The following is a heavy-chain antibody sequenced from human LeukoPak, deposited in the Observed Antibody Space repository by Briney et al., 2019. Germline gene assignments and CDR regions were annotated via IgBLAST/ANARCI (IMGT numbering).Heavy chain of an antibody. J-gene: IGHJ2*01. D-gene: IGHD6-19*01. CDR2: IYYSGST. CDR3: ARRIWADWYFDL. CDR1: GGSISSYY. Sequence: KSSETLSLTCTVSGGSISSYYWSWLRQPPGKGLEWIGYIYYSGSTTYNPSLKSRVTISVDTSKNQFSLKLSSVTAADTAVYYCARRIWADWYFDLWGRGTLVTVSS. V-gene: IGHV4-59*08.